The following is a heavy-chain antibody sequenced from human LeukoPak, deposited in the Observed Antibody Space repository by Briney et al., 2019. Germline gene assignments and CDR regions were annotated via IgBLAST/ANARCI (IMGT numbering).Heavy chain of an antibody. CDR2: ISAHDGTR. Sequence: GASVKVSCKASGYTFTNYGITWVRQAPRQGLEWMGWISAHDGTRNYALKHEDRVTMTTDTSTSTAYMELRGLRSDDTAVYYCARRSTLYSSGRFYFDYWGQGTLVTVSS. CDR1: GYTFTNYG. CDR3: ARRSTLYSSGRFYFDY. V-gene: IGHV1-18*01. D-gene: IGHD6-19*01. J-gene: IGHJ4*02.